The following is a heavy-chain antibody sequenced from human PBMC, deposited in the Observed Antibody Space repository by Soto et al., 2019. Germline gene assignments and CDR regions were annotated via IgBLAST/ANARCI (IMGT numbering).Heavy chain of an antibody. CDR2: ISAYNGNT. Sequence: QVQLVQSGAEVKKPGASVKVSCKASGYTFTSYGISWVRQAPGQGLEWMGWISAYNGNTNYAQKLQGRVTMTTDTSTSTAYMELKSLRSDDTAVYYCARDYRYYDSSGYFDGIGYYYGMDVWGQGTPVTVSS. J-gene: IGHJ6*02. V-gene: IGHV1-18*01. CDR1: GYTFTSYG. CDR3: ARDYRYYDSSGYFDGIGYYYGMDV. D-gene: IGHD3-22*01.